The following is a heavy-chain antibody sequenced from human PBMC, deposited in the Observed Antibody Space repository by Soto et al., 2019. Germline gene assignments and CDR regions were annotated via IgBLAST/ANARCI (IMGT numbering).Heavy chain of an antibody. V-gene: IGHV4-34*08. Sequence: SETLSLTCTVYGGTFRNYYWSWIRQPPGKGLEWIAEINHIGSTNYNPSLKSRVTMSQDTSKDQFSLRLSSVTAADTAVYYCATLAPWGDYVFGLAWGQGTLVTVSS. J-gene: IGHJ5*02. D-gene: IGHD4-17*01. CDR3: ATLAPWGDYVFGLA. CDR1: GGTFRNYY. CDR2: INHIGST.